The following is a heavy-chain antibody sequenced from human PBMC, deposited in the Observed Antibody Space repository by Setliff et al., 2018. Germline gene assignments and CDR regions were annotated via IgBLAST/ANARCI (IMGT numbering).Heavy chain of an antibody. Sequence: GGSLRLSCAASGFSFSNYWMSWVRQAPGKGLEWVANIKQDGSDKYYVYSVKGRFTVSRDNAKNSLYLQMSSLRAEDTAVYYCARWTARAVDYWGQGTLVTVSS. CDR1: GFSFSNYW. V-gene: IGHV3-7*03. CDR3: ARWTARAVDY. D-gene: IGHD6-6*01. CDR2: IKQDGSDK. J-gene: IGHJ4*02.